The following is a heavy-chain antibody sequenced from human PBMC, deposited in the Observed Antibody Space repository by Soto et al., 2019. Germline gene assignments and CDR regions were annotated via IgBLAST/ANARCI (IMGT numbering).Heavy chain of an antibody. V-gene: IGHV3-13*01. CDR2: IGTAGDT. J-gene: IGHJ4*02. CDR3: ARGQEVGAHFFDS. CDR1: GFAFSVFD. Sequence: GGSLRLSCEGSGFAFSVFDMHWVRQPTGKGLEWVSTIGTAGDTYYAVSVKGRFTISRDNAKNSLSLQMNSLRVGDTAVYFCARGQEVGAHFFDSWGQGTQVTVSS. D-gene: IGHD2-15*01.